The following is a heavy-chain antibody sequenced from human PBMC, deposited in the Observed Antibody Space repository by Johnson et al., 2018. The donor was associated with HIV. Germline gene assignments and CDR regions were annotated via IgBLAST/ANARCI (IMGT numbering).Heavy chain of an antibody. CDR2: INWNGGST. CDR1: AFTVSSNY. D-gene: IGHD6-13*01. J-gene: IGHJ3*02. CDR3: ARGRKDRAAVDGLDKDGFDM. V-gene: IGHV3-20*04. Sequence: VQLVESGGGFIQPGGSLGLSCAASAFTVSSNYMSWVRQAPGKGLEWVSGINWNGGSTGYADSVKGRFTISRDNAKNSLYLQMNSLRVEDTALYYCARGRKDRAAVDGLDKDGFDMWGQGTMVTVS.